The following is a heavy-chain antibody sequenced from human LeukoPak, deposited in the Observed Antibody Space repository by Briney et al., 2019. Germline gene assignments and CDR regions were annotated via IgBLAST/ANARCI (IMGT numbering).Heavy chain of an antibody. V-gene: IGHV3-30*04. CDR2: VLYDGSNK. CDR3: VRDNYGGILDL. Sequence: GRSLRLSCAASGFTFTLYTMHWVRQAPGKGLEWVAVVLYDGSNKYYADSVKGRFTLSRDNSKNTVSLQMNTLRADDTAVYYCVRDNYGGILDLWGQGTLVTVSS. D-gene: IGHD2-21*01. CDR1: GFTFTLYT. J-gene: IGHJ5*02.